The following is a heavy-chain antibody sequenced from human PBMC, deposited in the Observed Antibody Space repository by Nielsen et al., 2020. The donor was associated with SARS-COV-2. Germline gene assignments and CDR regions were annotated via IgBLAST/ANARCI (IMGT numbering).Heavy chain of an antibody. Sequence: ASVKVSCKASGYTFTSYYMHWVRQAPGQGLEWMGRINPNSGGTNYAQKFQGRVTMTRDTSISTAYMELSRLRSDDTAVYYCARGHGYCSGGSCYSAAVDYWGQGTLVTVSS. CDR3: ARGHGYCSGGSCYSAAVDY. J-gene: IGHJ4*02. D-gene: IGHD2-15*01. V-gene: IGHV1-2*06. CDR1: GYTFTSYY. CDR2: INPNSGGT.